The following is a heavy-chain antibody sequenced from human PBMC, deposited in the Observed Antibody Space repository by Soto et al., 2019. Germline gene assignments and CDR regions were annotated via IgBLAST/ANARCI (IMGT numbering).Heavy chain of an antibody. CDR3: ARDYGGNSGWFDP. D-gene: IGHD4-17*01. CDR2: MNPNTGKT. Sequence: QLVQSGAEVKKPGASVKVSCKASAYTFTSYDIHWVRQAPGQGLEWVGWMNPNTGKTGYAQIFQDRITLTRDISISTVYIELSSLRFDDTAVYYCARDYGGNSGWFDPWGQGTLVIVSS. CDR1: AYTFTSYD. J-gene: IGHJ5*02. V-gene: IGHV1-8*01.